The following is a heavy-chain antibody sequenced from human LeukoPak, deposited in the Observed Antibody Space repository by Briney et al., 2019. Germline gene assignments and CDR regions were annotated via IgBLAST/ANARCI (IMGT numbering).Heavy chain of an antibody. CDR3: AKPYYYDSSGYYYDY. CDR2: ISSSGSTI. V-gene: IGHV3-11*04. D-gene: IGHD3-22*01. J-gene: IGHJ4*02. CDR1: GFTFIDYY. Sequence: PGGSPRLSCAAPGFTFIDYYMSWIRHAPGEGVESVSYISSSGSTIYYADSVKGRYTISRDNTKNSLYLQMNSLRAEDTAVYYGAKPYYYDSSGYYYDYWGQGTLVTDSS.